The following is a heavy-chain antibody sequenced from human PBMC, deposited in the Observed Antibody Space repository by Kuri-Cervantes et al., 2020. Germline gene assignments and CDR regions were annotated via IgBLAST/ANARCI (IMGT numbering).Heavy chain of an antibody. CDR1: GFTFDSGA. CDR2: IITSGAT. J-gene: IGHJ4*02. CDR3: ANPLEQWLPRYFDY. Sequence: GESLKISCAVSGFTFDSGAMTWVRQAPGKGLEWVSTIITSGATYYTDSVKGRFTISRDNSKNTLYLQMNSLRAEDTAVYYCANPLEQWLPRYFDYWGQGTLVTVSS. V-gene: IGHV3-23*01. D-gene: IGHD6-19*01.